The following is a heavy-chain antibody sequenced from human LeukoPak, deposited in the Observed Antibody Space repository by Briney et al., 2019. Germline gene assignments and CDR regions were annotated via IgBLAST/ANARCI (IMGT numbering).Heavy chain of an antibody. Sequence: PGGSLRLSCAAPGFTFSSSAMSWVRQAPGKGLEWISAITGSGDNTNYADSVKGRFTISRDNSKNTLYLQMNSLRADDTAVYYCAKQKTYSSPYYFDCWGQGTLVTVSS. V-gene: IGHV3-23*01. CDR2: ITGSGDNT. CDR1: GFTFSSSA. CDR3: AKQKTYSSPYYFDC. D-gene: IGHD6-6*01. J-gene: IGHJ4*02.